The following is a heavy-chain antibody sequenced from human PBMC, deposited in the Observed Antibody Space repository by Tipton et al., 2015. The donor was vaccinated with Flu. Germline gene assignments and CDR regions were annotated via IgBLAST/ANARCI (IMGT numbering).Heavy chain of an antibody. CDR3: ARDPRYCSSTSCLYYYYGMDV. D-gene: IGHD2-2*01. J-gene: IGHJ6*02. Sequence: QLVQSGAEVKKPGASVKVSCKASGYTFTGYYMHWVRQAPGQGLEWMGWINPNSGGTNYAQKFQGRVTMTRDTSISTAYMELSRLRSDDTAVYYCARDPRYCSSTSCLYYYYGMDVWGQGTTVTVSS. V-gene: IGHV1-2*02. CDR1: GYTFTGYY. CDR2: INPNSGGT.